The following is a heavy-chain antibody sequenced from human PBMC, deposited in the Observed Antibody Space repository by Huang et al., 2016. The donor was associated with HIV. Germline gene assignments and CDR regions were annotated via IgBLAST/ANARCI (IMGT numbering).Heavy chain of an antibody. V-gene: IGHV3-53*01. CDR1: GFAVSTNY. CDR3: AKEGDTGAALGY. CDR2: MYSGGTR. J-gene: IGHJ4*02. D-gene: IGHD2-8*02. Sequence: EVQLVESGGGLIQPGGSLRLSCAASGFAVSTNYMTWVRQAAGKGLEWVSLMYSGGTRYYADPVKGGSPISRDDSENTLYLHMTSHRAGDTAVYYCAKEGDTGAALGYWGQGTLVTVS.